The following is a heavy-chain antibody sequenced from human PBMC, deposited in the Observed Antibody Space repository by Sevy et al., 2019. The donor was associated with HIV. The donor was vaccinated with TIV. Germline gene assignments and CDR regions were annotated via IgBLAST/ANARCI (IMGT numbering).Heavy chain of an antibody. Sequence: GGSLRLSCAASGFTFSYYNMNWVRQAPGKGLECVSSISSGSSYIFYVDSVKGRFTISRDNAKDSLFLQMNSLRAEDTAVYYCARNLDYYASGPPDSWGRGTLVTVSS. D-gene: IGHD3-10*01. V-gene: IGHV3-21*01. J-gene: IGHJ4*02. CDR1: GFTFSYYN. CDR2: ISSGSSYI. CDR3: ARNLDYYASGPPDS.